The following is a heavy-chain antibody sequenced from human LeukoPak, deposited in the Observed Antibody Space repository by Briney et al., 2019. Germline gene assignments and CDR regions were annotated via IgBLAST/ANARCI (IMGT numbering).Heavy chain of an antibody. CDR2: IYTSGST. Sequence: SETLSLTCTVSGGSISSGSYYWSWIRQPAGKGLEWIGRIYTSGSTNYNPSLKSRVTISVDTSKNQCSLKLSSVTAAETAVYYCARGSGGGYWGQGTLVTVSS. CDR3: ARGSGGGY. CDR1: GGSISSGSYY. J-gene: IGHJ4*02. V-gene: IGHV4-61*02. D-gene: IGHD1-14*01.